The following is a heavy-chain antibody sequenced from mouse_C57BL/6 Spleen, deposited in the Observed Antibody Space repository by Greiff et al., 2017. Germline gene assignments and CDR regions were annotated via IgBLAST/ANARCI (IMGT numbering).Heavy chain of an antibody. CDR1: GFSLTSYA. D-gene: IGHD2-4*01. V-gene: IGHV2-9-1*01. CDR2: IWTGGGT. CDR3: ARTYYEYDGAYAMDY. J-gene: IGHJ4*01. Sequence: VQVVESGPGLVAPSQSLSITCTVSGFSLTSYAISWVRQPPGKGLEWLGVIWTGGGTNYNSALKSRLSISKDNSKSQVFLKMNSLQTDDTARYYCARTYYEYDGAYAMDYWGQGTSVTVSS.